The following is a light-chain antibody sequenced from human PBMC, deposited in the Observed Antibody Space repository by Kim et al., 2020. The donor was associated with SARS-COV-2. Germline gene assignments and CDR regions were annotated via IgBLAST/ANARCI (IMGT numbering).Light chain of an antibody. J-gene: IGKJ5*01. CDR2: DAY. Sequence: EVVLTQSPGTLSLSPGERATLSCRASQSVNSKYFAWYQQKPGRTPRLLFHDAYTRATGIPDRFTGSGSETDFTLTISRLEPEDFAMYYCQQYGSSPLMSFGRGTRLEIK. V-gene: IGKV3-20*01. CDR3: QQYGSSPLMS. CDR1: QSVNSKY.